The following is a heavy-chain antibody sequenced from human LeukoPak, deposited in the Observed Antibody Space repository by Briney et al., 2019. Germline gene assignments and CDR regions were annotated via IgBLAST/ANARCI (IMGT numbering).Heavy chain of an antibody. CDR1: GGSFSGYY. J-gene: IGHJ4*02. CDR2: INHSGST. Sequence: SETLSLTCAVYGGSFSGYYWSWIRQPPGKGLEWIGEINHSGSTNYNPSLKSRVTISVDTSKNQFSLKLSSVTAADTAVYYCARGIAVAGPEDYWGQGTLVTVSP. V-gene: IGHV4-34*01. CDR3: ARGIAVAGPEDY. D-gene: IGHD6-19*01.